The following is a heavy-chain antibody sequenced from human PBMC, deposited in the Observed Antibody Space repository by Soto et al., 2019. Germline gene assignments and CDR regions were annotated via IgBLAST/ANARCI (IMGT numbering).Heavy chain of an antibody. V-gene: IGHV3-23*01. CDR2: ISGSGGST. J-gene: IGHJ6*02. CDR3: AKVHPPMVRRLLYYYYGMDV. CDR1: GFTFSSYA. Sequence: PGGSLRLSCAASGFTFSSYAMSWVRQAPGKGLEWVSAISGSGGSTYYADSVKGRFTTSRDNSKNTLYLQMNSLRAEDTAVYYCAKVHPPMVRRLLYYYYGMDVWGQGTTVTVSS. D-gene: IGHD3-10*01.